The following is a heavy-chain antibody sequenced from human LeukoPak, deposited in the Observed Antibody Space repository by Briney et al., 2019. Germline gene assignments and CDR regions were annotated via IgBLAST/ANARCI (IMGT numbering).Heavy chain of an antibody. CDR3: ARENGDYALDY. Sequence: SETLSLTCTVSGTTVSIDYWTWIRQPPGKGLEWVGSIHHSGSSKYNSSLNNRVTISLDKSKNQFSLSLTSVTVADTAVYYCARENGDYALDYWGQGTLVTVSS. J-gene: IGHJ4*02. D-gene: IGHD4-17*01. V-gene: IGHV4-59*02. CDR1: GTTVSIDY. CDR2: IHHSGSS.